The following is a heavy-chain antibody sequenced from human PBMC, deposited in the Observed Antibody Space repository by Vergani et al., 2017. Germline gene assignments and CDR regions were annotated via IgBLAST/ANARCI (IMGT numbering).Heavy chain of an antibody. J-gene: IGHJ6*03. CDR1: GFTFSSHA. CDR2: IKNTGDST. V-gene: IGHV3-23*01. Sequence: EVQLLQSEGAVVQPGGSLRLSCVASGFTFSSHAMSWVRQGHGQGLEWVSSIKNTGDSTHYADSVKGRFTISRDNSKNTLYLQMNNLRAADTAVYYCVRSGYCAHGVCYMTYYYYMDVWGKGTAVTVSS. CDR3: VRSGYCAHGVCYMTYYYYMDV. D-gene: IGHD2-8*01.